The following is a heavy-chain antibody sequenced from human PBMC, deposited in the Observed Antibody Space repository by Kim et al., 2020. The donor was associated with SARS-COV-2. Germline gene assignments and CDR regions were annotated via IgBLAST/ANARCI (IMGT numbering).Heavy chain of an antibody. V-gene: IGHV4-59*01. CDR1: GGSISSYY. J-gene: IGHJ6*02. CDR2: IYYSGST. CDR3: ARVGVVAVAGTRPYGMDV. D-gene: IGHD6-19*01. Sequence: SETLSLTCTVSGGSISSYYWSWIRQHPGKGLEWIGYIYYSGSTNYNPSLKSRVTISVDTSKNQFSLKLSSVTAADTAVYYCARVGVVAVAGTRPYGMDVWGQGTTVTVSS.